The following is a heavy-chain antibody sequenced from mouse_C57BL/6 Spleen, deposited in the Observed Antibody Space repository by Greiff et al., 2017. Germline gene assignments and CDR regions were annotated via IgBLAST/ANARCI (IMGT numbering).Heavy chain of an antibody. CDR3: ANYDYGGDYFDY. D-gene: IGHD2-4*01. CDR1: GYAFSSSW. Sequence: VKLQESGPELVKPGASVKISCKASGYAFSSSWMNWVKQRPGKGLEWIGRIYPGDGDTNYNGKFKGKATLTADKSSSTAYMQLSSLTSEDSAVYFCANYDYGGDYFDYWGQGTTLTVSS. V-gene: IGHV1-82*01. CDR2: IYPGDGDT. J-gene: IGHJ2*01.